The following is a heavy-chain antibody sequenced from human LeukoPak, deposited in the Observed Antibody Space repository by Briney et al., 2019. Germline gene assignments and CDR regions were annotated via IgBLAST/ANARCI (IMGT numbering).Heavy chain of an antibody. CDR3: ARDRLGMGF. V-gene: IGHV6-1*01. J-gene: IGHJ4*02. CDR1: GDTVSSNTAA. Sequence: SQTLSLTCAISGDTVSSNTAAYNWLRLSPSRGLEWLGRTYYRSTWLNDYAPSVRGRITVSPDTSKNQFSLQLNSVTPEDTAVYYCARDRLGMGFWGQGTLVTVSS. CDR2: TYYRSTWLN. D-gene: IGHD7-27*01.